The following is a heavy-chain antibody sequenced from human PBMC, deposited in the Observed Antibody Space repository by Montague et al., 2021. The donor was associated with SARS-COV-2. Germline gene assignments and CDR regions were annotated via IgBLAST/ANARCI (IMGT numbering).Heavy chain of an antibody. CDR2: IHASGIS. J-gene: IGHJ5*02. CDR3: ARGRFYYDSGELGS. CDR1: GGSTNNYY. Sequence: SETLSLTCTASGGSTNNYYWSWIRQPAGKGLEWIGRIHASGISTYNPSLETRVTMSVDTSKNQFSLKLSSVTAADTAVYYCARGRFYYDSGELGSWGQGTLVTVSS. V-gene: IGHV4-4*07. D-gene: IGHD3-22*01.